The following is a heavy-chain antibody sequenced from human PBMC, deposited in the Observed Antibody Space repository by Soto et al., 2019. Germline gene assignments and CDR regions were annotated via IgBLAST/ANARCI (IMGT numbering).Heavy chain of an antibody. CDR2: ISSSSSYI. D-gene: IGHD6-19*01. J-gene: IGHJ4*02. V-gene: IGHV3-21*01. Sequence: GGSLRLSCAASGFTFSSYSMNWVRQAPGKGLEWVSSISSSSSYIYYADSVKGRFTISRDNAKNSLYLQMNSLRAEDTAVYYCARVVAHGIAVAGTCDHWGQGTLVTVSS. CDR1: GFTFSSYS. CDR3: ARVVAHGIAVAGTCDH.